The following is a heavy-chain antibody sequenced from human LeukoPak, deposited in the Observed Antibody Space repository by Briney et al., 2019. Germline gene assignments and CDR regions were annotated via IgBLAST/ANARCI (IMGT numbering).Heavy chain of an antibody. D-gene: IGHD6-13*01. V-gene: IGHV4-39*07. CDR2: TYYSGST. CDR1: GGSISSSSYY. J-gene: IGHJ4*02. CDR3: ARDHVAGSIDY. Sequence: SETLSLTCTVSGGSISSSSYYWGWIRQPPGKGLEWIGSTYYSGSTYYNPSLKSRVTISVDTSKNQFSLKLSSVTAADTAVYYCARDHVAGSIDYWGQGTLVTVSS.